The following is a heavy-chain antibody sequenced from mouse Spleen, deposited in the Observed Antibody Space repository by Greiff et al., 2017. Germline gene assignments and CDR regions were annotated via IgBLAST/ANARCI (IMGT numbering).Heavy chain of an antibody. CDR1: GFTFSSYG. CDR3: ARHEDYGYFDY. CDR2: ISSGGSYT. J-gene: IGHJ2*01. V-gene: IGHV5-6*01. Sequence: EVQLVESGGDLVKPGGSLKLSCAASGFTFSSYGMSWVRQTPDKRLEWVATISSGGSYTYYPDSVKGRFTISRDNAKNTLYLQMSSLKSEDTAMYYCARHEDYGYFDYWGQGTTLTVSS. D-gene: IGHD1-1*01.